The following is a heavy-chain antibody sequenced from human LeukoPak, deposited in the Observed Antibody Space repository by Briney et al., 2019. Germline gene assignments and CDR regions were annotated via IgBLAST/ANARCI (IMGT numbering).Heavy chain of an antibody. CDR2: ISGSGGST. V-gene: IGHV3-23*01. Sequence: PGGSLRLSCAASGFTFSSYAMSWVRQAPGKGLEWVSAISGSGGSTYYADSVKGRFTISRDNSENTLYLQMNSLRAEDTAVYYCAKGPHDETVLRFLEWLLSPFDYWGQGTLVTVSS. CDR1: GFTFSSYA. CDR3: AKGPHDETVLRFLEWLLSPFDY. D-gene: IGHD3-3*01. J-gene: IGHJ4*02.